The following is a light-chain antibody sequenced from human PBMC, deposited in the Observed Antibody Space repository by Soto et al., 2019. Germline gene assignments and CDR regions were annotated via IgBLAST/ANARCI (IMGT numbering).Light chain of an antibody. V-gene: IGKV1-39*01. Sequence: DIQMTQSPSSLSASVGDRVTITCRASQSISSYLNWYQQKPGKAPKLLIYAASSLQSGVPSMFSGSGSGTDFTLTISSLQPEDFATYYCQQSYSTPPTFGGGNKVEIK. CDR3: QQSYSTPPT. J-gene: IGKJ4*01. CDR2: AAS. CDR1: QSISSY.